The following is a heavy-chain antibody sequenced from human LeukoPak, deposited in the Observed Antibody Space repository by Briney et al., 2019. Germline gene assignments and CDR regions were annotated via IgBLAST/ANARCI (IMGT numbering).Heavy chain of an antibody. D-gene: IGHD2-15*01. CDR3: ARDPLVVVAATYYYYYGMDV. Sequence: ASVKVSCKASEDTFTRHCMHWVRQAPGQGLEWMGWISAYNGNTNYAQKLQGRVTMTTDTSTSTAYMELRSLRSDDTAVYYCARDPLVVVAATYYYYYGMDVWGQGTTVTVSS. CDR1: EDTFTRHC. CDR2: ISAYNGNT. J-gene: IGHJ6*02. V-gene: IGHV1-18*04.